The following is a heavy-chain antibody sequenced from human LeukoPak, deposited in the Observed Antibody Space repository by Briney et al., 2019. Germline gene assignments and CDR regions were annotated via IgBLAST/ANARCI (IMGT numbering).Heavy chain of an antibody. J-gene: IGHJ4*02. Sequence: GASVKVSCKAAGGTFTSYAISWGRQAPGQGLEWMGRIIPILGIANYAQKFQGRVTITAHKSTSTAYMELSSLRSEDTAVYYCARGVRSHFDYWGQGTLVTVS. CDR1: GGTFTSYA. V-gene: IGHV1-69*04. CDR2: IIPILGIA. D-gene: IGHD2-15*01. CDR3: ARGVRSHFDY.